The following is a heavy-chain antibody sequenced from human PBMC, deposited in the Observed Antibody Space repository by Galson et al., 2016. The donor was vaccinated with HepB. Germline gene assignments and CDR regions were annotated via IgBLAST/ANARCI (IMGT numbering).Heavy chain of an antibody. Sequence: SLRLSCAASGFTFSIYTMNWVRQAPGKGLEWVSSISSTTGDIYYADSVKGRFTISRDNAKNSLYLHMNSLRAEDTAVYYCARKGGGYHSWFDYWGQGTLVTVSS. J-gene: IGHJ4*02. CDR1: GFTFSIYT. CDR3: ARKGGGYHSWFDY. CDR2: ISSTTGDI. D-gene: IGHD5-12*01. V-gene: IGHV3-21*01.